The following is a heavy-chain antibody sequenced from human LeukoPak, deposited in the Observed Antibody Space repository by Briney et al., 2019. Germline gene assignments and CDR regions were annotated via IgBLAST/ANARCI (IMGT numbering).Heavy chain of an antibody. J-gene: IGHJ4*02. Sequence: GGSLRLSCTASEFTVSDNYIYWVRQAPGKGLECVSVIYSGGTTYYADSVKGRFTISRDNSNNTVYLQMNSLRPDDTAMYYCARDTRCAPLTAGDYWGQGTLVTVSS. D-gene: IGHD1-20*01. CDR1: EFTVSDNY. CDR2: IYSGGTT. V-gene: IGHV3-66*02. CDR3: ARDTRCAPLTAGDY.